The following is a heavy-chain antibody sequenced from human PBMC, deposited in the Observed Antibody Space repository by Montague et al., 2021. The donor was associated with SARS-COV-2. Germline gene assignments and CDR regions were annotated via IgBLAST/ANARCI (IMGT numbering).Heavy chain of an antibody. J-gene: IGHJ4*02. CDR1: GFSLSTSGMC. CDR3: ARTTMITFGGVIVPVDY. Sequence: PALVKPTQTLTLTCTFSGFSLSTSGMCVSWIRQPPGMALEWLARXXWDDDKYYSTSLKTRLTISKDTSKNQVVLTMTNIDPVDTATYYCARTTMITFGGVIVPVDYWGQGTLVTVSS. CDR2: XXWDDDK. D-gene: IGHD3-16*02. V-gene: IGHV2-70*11.